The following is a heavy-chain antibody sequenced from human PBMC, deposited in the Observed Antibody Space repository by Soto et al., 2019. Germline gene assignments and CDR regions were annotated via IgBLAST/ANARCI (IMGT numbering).Heavy chain of an antibody. D-gene: IGHD3-3*01. V-gene: IGHV3-53*02. CDR2: IYTGGTT. J-gene: IGHJ4*02. CDR1: GFSVTNTY. Sequence: EVQLVETGGGLIQPGGSLRLSCAASGFSVTNTYMSWVRQAPGKGLEWVSVIYTGGTTSYADPVKGRFTISRDSSKNTLSLQMNSLRAADTAVYYCARGRFLEPGYFDYWGQGTLVTVSS. CDR3: ARGRFLEPGYFDY.